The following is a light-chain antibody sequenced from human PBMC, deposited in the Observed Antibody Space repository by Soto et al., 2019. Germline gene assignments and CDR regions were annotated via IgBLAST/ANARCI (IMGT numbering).Light chain of an antibody. V-gene: IGKV3-15*01. J-gene: IGKJ1*01. CDR3: QQYNNWPVT. Sequence: EVVMTQSPATLSVSPGERATLSCRTSQTVRNNLAWYQQKPGQAPRLLIYGASTRASGIPARFSGSGSGTEFTLTISSLQSEDLAVFYCQQYNNWPVTFGQGTKVDIK. CDR1: QTVRNN. CDR2: GAS.